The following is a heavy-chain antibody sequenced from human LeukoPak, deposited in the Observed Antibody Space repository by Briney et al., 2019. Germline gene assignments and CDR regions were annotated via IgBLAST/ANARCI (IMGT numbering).Heavy chain of an antibody. V-gene: IGHV3-15*01. CDR3: TTDDVLGSSGWYPYAFDI. J-gene: IGHJ3*02. CDR2: IKSKTDGGTT. CDR1: GFTFSNAW. D-gene: IGHD6-19*01. Sequence: GGSLRLSCAASGFTFSNAWMSWVRQAPGKGLEWVGRIKSKTDGGTTDYAAPVKGRFTISRDDSKNTLYLQMNSLKTEDTAVYYCTTDDVLGSSGWYPYAFDIWGQGTMVTVSS.